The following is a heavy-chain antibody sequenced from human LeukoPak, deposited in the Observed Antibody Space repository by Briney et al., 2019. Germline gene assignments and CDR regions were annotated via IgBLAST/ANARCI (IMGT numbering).Heavy chain of an antibody. D-gene: IGHD2-21*02. CDR2: IRYDGTNK. V-gene: IGHV3-30*02. CDR3: AKDRAFGDYFES. Sequence: PGGSLRLSCAASGFTFSTFGMHWIRQAPGKGLEWVAFIRYDGTNKQYLDSVKARFTISRDNSNNMLYLQMNRLRPEDTGVYYCAKDRAFGDYFESWGQGTLVTVSS. J-gene: IGHJ5*01. CDR1: GFTFSTFG.